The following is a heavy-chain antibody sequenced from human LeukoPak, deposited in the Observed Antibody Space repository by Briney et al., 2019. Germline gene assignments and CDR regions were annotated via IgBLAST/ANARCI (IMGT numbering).Heavy chain of an antibody. J-gene: IGHJ6*02. Sequence: SVKVSCKASGDTFNNFALSWVRQAPGQGLEWMGGFTPIFGTSNYAQKFQGRVTITADESTSTAYMELSSLRSEDTAVYYCARFFGVDYYYYGMDVWGQGTTVTVSS. D-gene: IGHD3-3*01. CDR1: GDTFNNFA. CDR3: ARFFGVDYYYYGMDV. V-gene: IGHV1-69*01. CDR2: FTPIFGTS.